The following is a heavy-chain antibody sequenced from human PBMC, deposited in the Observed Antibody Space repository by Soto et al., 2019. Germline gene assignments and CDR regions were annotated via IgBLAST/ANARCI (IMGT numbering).Heavy chain of an antibody. J-gene: IGHJ6*02. CDR3: ATNWGALDQSYYGMDV. CDR2: IWYDGSNK. V-gene: IGHV3-33*01. D-gene: IGHD7-27*01. Sequence: QVQLVESGGGVVQPGRSLRLSCAATGFTFSHYGMHWVRQAPGKGLEWVAVIWYDGSNKYYADSVKGRCTISRDNSKNTVFLQMSSLRDEDTAVYYCATNWGALDQSYYGMDVWGQGTTVTVSS. CDR1: GFTFSHYG.